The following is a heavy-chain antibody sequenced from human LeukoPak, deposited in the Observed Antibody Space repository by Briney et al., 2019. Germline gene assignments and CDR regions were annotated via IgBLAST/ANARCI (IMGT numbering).Heavy chain of an antibody. D-gene: IGHD3-22*01. CDR2: INPNSGGT. CDR1: GYTFTACY. V-gene: IGHV1-2*04. CDR3: ARGYYDSGGPRLDF. Sequence: GASVKVSCKTSGYTFTACYIHWVRQAPGQGLEWMGWINPNSGGTKYSQKFQGWVTMTRDTSISTTYMQLIGPTSDDTAVYYCARGYYDSGGPRLDFWGQGTLVTVSS. J-gene: IGHJ4*02.